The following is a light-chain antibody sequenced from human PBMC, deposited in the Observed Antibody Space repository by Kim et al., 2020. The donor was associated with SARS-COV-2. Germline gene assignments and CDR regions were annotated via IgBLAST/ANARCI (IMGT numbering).Light chain of an antibody. Sequence: DIVMTQSPDSLAVSLGERATINCKSSRTVFYNSNNKNYLAWYQQRPGQPPKLLIYWASTRESGVPDRFSGSGSGTDFTFTISSLQAEDVAVYYCQQYFSTPWTFGQGTKVDIK. J-gene: IGKJ1*01. V-gene: IGKV4-1*01. CDR3: QQYFSTPWT. CDR1: RTVFYNSNNKNY. CDR2: WAS.